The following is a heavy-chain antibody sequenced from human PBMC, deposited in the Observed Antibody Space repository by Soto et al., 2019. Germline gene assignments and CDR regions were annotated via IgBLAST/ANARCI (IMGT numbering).Heavy chain of an antibody. CDR2: ISYDGSNK. J-gene: IGHJ4*02. D-gene: IGHD6-13*01. Sequence: QVQLVESGGGVVQPGRSLRLSCAASGFTFSSYGMHWVRQAPGKGLEWVAVISYDGSNKYYADSVKGRFTISRDNSKNTLYLQMNSLRAEDTAVYYCAKGPGYSSSWGQGTLVTVSS. CDR1: GFTFSSYG. CDR3: AKGPGYSSS. V-gene: IGHV3-30*18.